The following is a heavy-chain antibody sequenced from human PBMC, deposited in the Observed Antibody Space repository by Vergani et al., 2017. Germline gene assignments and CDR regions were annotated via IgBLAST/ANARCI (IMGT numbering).Heavy chain of an antibody. J-gene: IGHJ4*02. Sequence: EVQLLESGGGLVQPGGSLRLSCAASGFTFSSYAMSWVRQAPGKGLEWVSAISGSGGSTYYADSVKGRFTISRDNSKNTLYLQMNSLRAEDTAVYYCASSTVSSHRPYYFDDWGQGTLVTVSS. D-gene: IGHD4-17*01. V-gene: IGHV3-23*01. CDR3: ASSTVSSHRPYYFDD. CDR2: ISGSGGST. CDR1: GFTFSSYA.